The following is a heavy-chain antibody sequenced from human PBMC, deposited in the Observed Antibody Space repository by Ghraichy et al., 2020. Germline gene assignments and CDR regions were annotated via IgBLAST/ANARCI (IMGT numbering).Heavy chain of an antibody. CDR1: GASMSSGY. Sequence: SETLSLTCTVSGASMSSGYWTWVRQPPGKGLEWLGYISSSESTHPYPSLMSRITMSMDRSKNQFSLRLTSVTAADTAVYYCAKMTSLSYLGLTYSYYGVDVWGQGTPVTVSS. J-gene: IGHJ6*02. D-gene: IGHD2-2*01. CDR3: AKMTSLSYLGLTYSYYGVDV. CDR2: ISSSEST. V-gene: IGHV4-59*04.